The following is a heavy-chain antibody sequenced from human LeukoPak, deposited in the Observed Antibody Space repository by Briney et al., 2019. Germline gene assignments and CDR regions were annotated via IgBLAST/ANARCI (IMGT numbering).Heavy chain of an antibody. J-gene: IGHJ4*02. Sequence: GGSLRLSCAASGFTFSSYSMNWVRQAPGKGLEWVSSISGNSIYIYYADSVKGRFTISRDNAKNSLYLQMNSLRVADTAVYYCARDSTRRGYCSSTSCYVVYWGQGTLVTVSS. CDR2: ISGNSIYI. D-gene: IGHD2-2*01. CDR1: GFTFSSYS. V-gene: IGHV3-21*01. CDR3: ARDSTRRGYCSSTSCYVVY.